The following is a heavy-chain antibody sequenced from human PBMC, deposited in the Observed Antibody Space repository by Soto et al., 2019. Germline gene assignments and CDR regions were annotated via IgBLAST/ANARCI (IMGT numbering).Heavy chain of an antibody. V-gene: IGHV3-9*01. Sequence: EVQLVESGGGLVQPGRSLRLSCAASGFTFDDYAMHWVRQAPGKGLEWVSGISWNSGSLGYADSVKGRFTISRDNAKNSLYLQMKSLRAEDTALYYCAKGITLFGVVTNWGQGTLVTVSS. CDR2: ISWNSGSL. J-gene: IGHJ4*02. CDR3: AKGITLFGVVTN. D-gene: IGHD3-3*01. CDR1: GFTFDDYA.